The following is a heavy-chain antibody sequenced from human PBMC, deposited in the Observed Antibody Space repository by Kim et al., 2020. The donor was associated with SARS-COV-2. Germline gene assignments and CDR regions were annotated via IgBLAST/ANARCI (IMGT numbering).Heavy chain of an antibody. V-gene: IGHV4-39*01. CDR1: GGSISSSSYY. J-gene: IGHJ6*01. D-gene: IGHD6-19*01. Sequence: SETLSLTCTVSGGSISSSSYYWGWIRQPPGKGLEWIGSIYYSGSTYYNPSLKSRVTISVDTSKNQFSLKLSSVTAADTAVYYCARQAGTRGQWLAYYYY. CDR2: IYYSGST. CDR3: ARQAGTRGQWLAYYYY.